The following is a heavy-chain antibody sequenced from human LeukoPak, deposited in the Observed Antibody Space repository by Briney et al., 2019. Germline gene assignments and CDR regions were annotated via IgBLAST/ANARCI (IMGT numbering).Heavy chain of an antibody. CDR2: INAGNGNT. V-gene: IGHV1-3*01. CDR3: ARGAYCGGDCYSYFDY. J-gene: IGHJ4*02. CDR1: GYTFAKYA. D-gene: IGHD2-21*02. Sequence: GASVKVSCKASGYTFAKYAMHWVRQAPGQRLEWMGWINAGNGNTKYSQKFQGRVTITRDTSASTAYMELNSLRSEDTAVYYCARGAYCGGDCYSYFDYWGQGTLVTVSS.